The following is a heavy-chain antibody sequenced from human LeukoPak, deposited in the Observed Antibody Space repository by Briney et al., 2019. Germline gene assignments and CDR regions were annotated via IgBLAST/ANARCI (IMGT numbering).Heavy chain of an antibody. Sequence: PSETLSLTCTVSGGSLSSYYWSWIRQPPGKGLEWIGYIYYSGSTNYNPPLKSRVTISVDTSKIQFSLKLSSVTAADTAVYYCARDYYDSSGYYYALWGQGTLVTVSS. CDR1: GGSLSSYY. J-gene: IGHJ4*02. V-gene: IGHV4-59*12. CDR3: ARDYYDSSGYYYAL. CDR2: IYYSGST. D-gene: IGHD3-22*01.